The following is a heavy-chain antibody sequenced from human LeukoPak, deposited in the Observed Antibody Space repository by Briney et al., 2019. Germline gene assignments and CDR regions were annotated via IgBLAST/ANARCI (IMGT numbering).Heavy chain of an antibody. CDR1: GFTFSSYA. CDR3: AKSPLTRPLSFDY. D-gene: IGHD1-14*01. V-gene: IGHV3-23*01. CDR2: IGGSGNNR. Sequence: GGSLRLSCAASGFTFSSYAMSWVRQAPGKGLEWVSGIGGSGNNRYYANSVRGRFTISRDNSKNTLFLQMNTLRADDTAVYFCAKSPLTRPLSFDYWGRGTLVTVSA. J-gene: IGHJ4*02.